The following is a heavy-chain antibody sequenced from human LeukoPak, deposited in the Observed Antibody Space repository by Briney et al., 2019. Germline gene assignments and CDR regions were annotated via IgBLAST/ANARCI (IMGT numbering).Heavy chain of an antibody. CDR1: GVSISTYY. CDR3: ARRLGGDPYYMDV. V-gene: IGHV4-59*01. D-gene: IGHD2-21*01. J-gene: IGHJ6*03. CDR2: IYYSGST. Sequence: SETLSLTCTFSGVSISTYYWSGIRQPPGKGLEWIGYIYYSGSTDYNPSLKSRVTISVDTSKNQFSLRLNSVTAADTAVYYCARRLGGDPYYMDVWGKGTTVTVSS.